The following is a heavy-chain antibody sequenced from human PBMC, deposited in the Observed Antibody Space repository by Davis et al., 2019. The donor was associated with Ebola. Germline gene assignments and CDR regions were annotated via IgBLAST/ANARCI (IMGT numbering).Heavy chain of an antibody. CDR3: ALYYDTYGSEGAPGYLDF. CDR2: ISFDGSNK. Sequence: PGGSLRLSCAASGFSFSDYGMHWVRLAPGKGLEWVAVISFDGSNKHFAESVKGRFSISRDNSENILYLQMNSLRAEDTAVYFCALYYDTYGSEGAPGYLDFWGQGTLVTVSS. J-gene: IGHJ4*02. CDR1: GFSFSDYG. D-gene: IGHD3-22*01. V-gene: IGHV3-30*03.